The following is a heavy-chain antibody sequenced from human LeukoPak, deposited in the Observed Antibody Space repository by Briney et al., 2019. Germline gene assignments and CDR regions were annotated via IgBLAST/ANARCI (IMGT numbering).Heavy chain of an antibody. CDR1: GFTFSSYG. J-gene: IGHJ4*02. Sequence: GRPLRLSCAASGFTFSSYGMHWVRQAPGKGLEWASAISGSGDNTFYAGSVRGRFTISRDNSKNTLYLQMDSLRAEDTAIYYCTKDFRGSGYFFDYWGQGTPVTVSS. V-gene: IGHV3-23*01. CDR2: ISGSGDNT. CDR3: TKDFRGSGYFFDY. D-gene: IGHD3-10*01.